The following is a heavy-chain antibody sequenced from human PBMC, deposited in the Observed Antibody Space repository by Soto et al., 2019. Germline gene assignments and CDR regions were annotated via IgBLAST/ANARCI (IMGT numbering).Heavy chain of an antibody. J-gene: IGHJ6*02. CDR1: GYSFNNYW. Sequence: GESLKISCKASGYSFNNYWIGWARQMPGKGLEWMGIIYPRDSDTRYSPSFQGHVTISADKSISTAYLEWSSLQASDTAMYYCARQNYYDSSGYYYGYYYYGMDVWGQGTTVTVSS. D-gene: IGHD3-22*01. CDR2: IYPRDSDT. CDR3: ARQNYYDSSGYYYGYYYYGMDV. V-gene: IGHV5-51*01.